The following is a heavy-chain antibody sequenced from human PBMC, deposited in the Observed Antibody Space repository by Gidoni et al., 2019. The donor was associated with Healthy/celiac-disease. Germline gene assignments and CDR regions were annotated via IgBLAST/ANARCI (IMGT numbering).Heavy chain of an antibody. CDR3: ASLGASGIAAAVSRDV. CDR2: ISSSSSTI. Sequence: EVQLVESGGGLVQPGGSLRLSCAASGFTFSSYSMNWVRQAPGKGLEWVSYISSSSSTIYYADSVKGRFTISRDNAKNSLYLQMNSLRDEDTAVYYCASLGASGIAAAVSRDVWGKGTTVTVSS. CDR1: GFTFSSYS. J-gene: IGHJ6*04. V-gene: IGHV3-48*02. D-gene: IGHD6-13*01.